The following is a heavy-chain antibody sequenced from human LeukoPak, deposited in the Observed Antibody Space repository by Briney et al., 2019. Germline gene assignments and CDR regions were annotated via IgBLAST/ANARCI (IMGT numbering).Heavy chain of an antibody. Sequence: GGTLRLSRAASGFTFSIYGTHGGRQAPGKGLEWVAVILYDGSYKYHADSVKGRFTVSRDNSKNTLYLQMNSLRAEDTAVYYCARDPFDYYGPYYIDYWGQGTLVTVSS. CDR3: ARDPFDYYGPYYIDY. V-gene: IGHV3-33*05. D-gene: IGHD1-26*01. CDR1: GFTFSIYG. CDR2: ILYDGSYK. J-gene: IGHJ4*02.